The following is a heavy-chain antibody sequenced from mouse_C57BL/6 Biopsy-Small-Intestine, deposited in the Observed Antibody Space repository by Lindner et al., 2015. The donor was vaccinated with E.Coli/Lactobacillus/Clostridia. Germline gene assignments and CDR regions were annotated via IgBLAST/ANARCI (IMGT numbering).Heavy chain of an antibody. J-gene: IGHJ2*01. CDR3: ARRSLDGYFFDY. CDR2: IDPGDGES. Sequence: VQLQESGADLVKPGASVKLSCTASGFNIKDYYIHWVKQKTDQGLEWIGRIDPGDGESKYAPKFQDMATITADTSSNTAYLQLSSLTSEDTAMYYCARRSLDGYFFDYWGQGTTLTVSS. V-gene: IGHV14-2*01. D-gene: IGHD2-3*01. CDR1: GFNIKDYY.